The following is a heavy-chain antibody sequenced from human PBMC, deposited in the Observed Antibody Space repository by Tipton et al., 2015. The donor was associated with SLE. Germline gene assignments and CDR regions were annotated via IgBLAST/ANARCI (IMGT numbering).Heavy chain of an antibody. CDR2: IYYSGST. J-gene: IGHJ3*02. CDR1: GGSISSYY. V-gene: IGHV4-59*01. D-gene: IGHD3-22*01. CDR3: ARDLGNYYDSSGYVAFDI. Sequence: TLSLTCTVSGGSISSYYWSWIWQPPGKGLEWIGYIYYSGSTNYNPSLKSRVTISVDTSKNQFSLKLSSVTAADTAVYYCARDLGNYYDSSGYVAFDIWGQGTMVTVSS.